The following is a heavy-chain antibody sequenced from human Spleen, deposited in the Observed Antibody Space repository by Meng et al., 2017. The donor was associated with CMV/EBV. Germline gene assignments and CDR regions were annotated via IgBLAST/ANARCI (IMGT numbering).Heavy chain of an antibody. V-gene: IGHV3-9*01. CDR1: GFTFDDHA. J-gene: IGHJ4*02. Sequence: LSLTCAASGFTFDDHAMHWVRQAPGKGLEWVSGISWNSGRIRYADSVKGRFTVSRDNARNSLYLQMNSLSAEDTAVYYCARLGYSGYVYLDYWGQGTLVTVSS. D-gene: IGHD5-12*01. CDR2: ISWNSGRI. CDR3: ARLGYSGYVYLDY.